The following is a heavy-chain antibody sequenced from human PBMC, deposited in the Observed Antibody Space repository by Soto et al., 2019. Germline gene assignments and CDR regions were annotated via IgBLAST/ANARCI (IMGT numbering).Heavy chain of an antibody. CDR2: IWYDGSNQ. CDR3: ARDLGAFNYGSAYFDY. V-gene: IGHV3-33*01. D-gene: IGHD3-10*01. J-gene: IGHJ4*02. Sequence: GGSLRLSCTPSGFTFSTYGMHWVRQAPGKGLEWVAVIWYDGSNQYYADSVKGRFTISRDNSKNMLYLQMNSLRAEDTAVYYCARDLGAFNYGSAYFDYWGQGTPVTVSS. CDR1: GFTFSTYG.